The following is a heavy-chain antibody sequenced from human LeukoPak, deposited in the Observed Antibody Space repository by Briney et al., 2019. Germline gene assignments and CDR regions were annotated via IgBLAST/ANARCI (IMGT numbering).Heavy chain of an antibody. J-gene: IGHJ6*02. Sequence: GGSLRLSCAASGFTFSTYGMHWVRQAPGKWLEWVAVISYDGITKYYADSVKGRFTISRDNSKNTLSLQMSSLRAEDTAVYYCAKYSSRSYYGMDVWGQGTTVTVSS. CDR1: GFTFSTYG. CDR3: AKYSSRSYYGMDV. D-gene: IGHD1-26*01. CDR2: ISYDGITK. V-gene: IGHV3-30*18.